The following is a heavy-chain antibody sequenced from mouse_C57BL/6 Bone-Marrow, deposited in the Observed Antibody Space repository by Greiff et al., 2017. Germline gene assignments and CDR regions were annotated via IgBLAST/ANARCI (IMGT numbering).Heavy chain of an antibody. V-gene: IGHV1-59*01. CDR2: IDPSDSYT. Sequence: QVQLQQPGAELVRPGTSVKLSCKASGYTFTSYWMHWVKQRPGQGLEWIGVIDPSDSYTNYNQKFKGKATLTVDTSSSTAYMQLSSLTSEDAAVYYSARPTVVATPYWYFDVWGTGTTVTVSS. CDR3: ARPTVVATPYWYFDV. D-gene: IGHD1-1*01. J-gene: IGHJ1*03. CDR1: GYTFTSYW.